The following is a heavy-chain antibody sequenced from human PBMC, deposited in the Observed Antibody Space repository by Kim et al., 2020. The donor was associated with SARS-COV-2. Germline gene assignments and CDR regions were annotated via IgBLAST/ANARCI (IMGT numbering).Heavy chain of an antibody. J-gene: IGHJ5*02. CDR3: AAVEGRENWFDP. D-gene: IGHD1-26*01. V-gene: IGHV1-58*01. CDR2: IVVGSGNT. CDR1: GFTFTSSA. Sequence: SVKVSCKASGFTFTSSAVQWVRQARGQRLEWIGWIVVGSGNTNYAQKFQERVTITRDMSTSTAYMELSILRSEDTAVYYCAAVEGRENWFDPWGQGTLVTVSS.